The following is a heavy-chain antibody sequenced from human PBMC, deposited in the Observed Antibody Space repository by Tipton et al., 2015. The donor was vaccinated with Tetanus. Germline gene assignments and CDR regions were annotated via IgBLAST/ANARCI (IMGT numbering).Heavy chain of an antibody. D-gene: IGHD3-10*01. J-gene: IGHJ6*02. V-gene: IGHV4-59*01. CDR1: GGSTSQYY. CDR3: ARDRDYYGSGSRGMDV. CDR2: IYYSGTT. Sequence: TLSLTCTVSGGSTSQYYWHWIRQPPGKGLEWIGYIYYSGTTNYASSLQSRVIISVDTSKNQFSLKLNSVTAADTAVYYCARDRDYYGSGSRGMDVWGQGTRVTVSS.